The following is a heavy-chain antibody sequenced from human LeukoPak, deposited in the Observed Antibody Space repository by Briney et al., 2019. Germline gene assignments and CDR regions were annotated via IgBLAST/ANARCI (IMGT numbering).Heavy chain of an antibody. J-gene: IGHJ5*02. V-gene: IGHV4-59*11. CDR1: GASFISHY. D-gene: IGHD3-10*01. Sequence: SETLSLTCTVSGASFISHYWCWIRQPPGKGLEWISYISSSGSTNYNPSLKSRLTISVDTSKNQFSLKLNSVTAADTAVYYCARDPVGVIPSGFDPWGQGILVTVSS. CDR2: ISSSGST. CDR3: ARDPVGVIPSGFDP.